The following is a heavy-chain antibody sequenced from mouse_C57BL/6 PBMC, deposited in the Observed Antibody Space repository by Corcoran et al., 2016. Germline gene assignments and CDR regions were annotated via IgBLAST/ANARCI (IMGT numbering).Heavy chain of an antibody. CDR3: AKEGSFITGSYFDY. J-gene: IGHJ2*01. CDR2: INTYSGVP. CDR1: GYTFTTYG. V-gene: IGHV9-3*01. D-gene: IGHD1-1*01. Sequence: QIQLVQSGPELKKPGETVKISCKASGYTFTTYGMSWVKQAPGKGLKWMGWINTYSGVPTYADDFKGRFAFSLETSASTAYLQINNLKNEDTATYFCAKEGSFITGSYFDYWGQGTTLTVSS.